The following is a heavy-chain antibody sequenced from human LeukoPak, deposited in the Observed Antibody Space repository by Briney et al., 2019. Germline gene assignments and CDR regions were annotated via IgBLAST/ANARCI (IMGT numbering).Heavy chain of an antibody. CDR2: IKSKTDGGTT. D-gene: IGHD3-3*01. J-gene: IGHJ4*02. Sequence: GGSLRLSCAASGFTFSNAWMNWVRQAPGRGLEWVGRIKSKTDGGTTDYAAPVKGRFTISRDDSKNTLYLQMNSLRSEDTAVYYCAACYYDFWSGYSFDYWGQGTLVTVSS. V-gene: IGHV3-15*01. CDR1: GFTFSNAW. CDR3: AACYYDFWSGYSFDY.